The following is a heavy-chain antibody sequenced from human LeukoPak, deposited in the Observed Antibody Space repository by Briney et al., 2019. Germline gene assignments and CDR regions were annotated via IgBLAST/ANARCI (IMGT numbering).Heavy chain of an antibody. D-gene: IGHD6-19*01. V-gene: IGHV4-61*02. CDR1: GGSISSGSYY. CDR3: ARGSVAGTLGSIPQAFDS. Sequence: SETLSLTCTVSGGSISSGSYYWSWIRQPAGKGLEWIGRIYTSGSTNYNPSLKSRVTISVDTSKNQFSLKLSSVTAADTAVHYCARGSVAGTLGSIPQAFDSWGQGTMVTVSS. J-gene: IGHJ3*02. CDR2: IYTSGST.